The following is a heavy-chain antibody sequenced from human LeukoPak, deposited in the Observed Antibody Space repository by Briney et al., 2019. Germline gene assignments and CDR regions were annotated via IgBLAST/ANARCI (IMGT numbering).Heavy chain of an antibody. J-gene: IGHJ4*02. D-gene: IGHD4-17*01. Sequence: PSETLSLTYTVSGGSISSYYWSWIRQPPGKGLEWIGYIYYTGSTNYNPSLKSRVIISGDTSKNRFSLKLTSVTAADTAVYYCARHLRAVTTSFDYWGQGTLVTVSS. CDR1: GGSISSYY. CDR2: IYYTGST. CDR3: ARHLRAVTTSFDY. V-gene: IGHV4-59*08.